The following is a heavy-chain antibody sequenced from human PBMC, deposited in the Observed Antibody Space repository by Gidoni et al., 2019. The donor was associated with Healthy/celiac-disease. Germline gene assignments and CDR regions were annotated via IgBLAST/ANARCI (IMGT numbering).Heavy chain of an antibody. Sequence: QLQLQESGPGLVKPSETLSLTCTVSGGSISSSSYYWGWIRQPPGKGLEWIGSIYYSGSTYYNPSLKSRVTISVDTSKNQFSLKLSSVTAADTAVYYCARFTLAAAGHYFDYWGQGTLVTVSS. D-gene: IGHD6-13*01. CDR3: ARFTLAAAGHYFDY. V-gene: IGHV4-39*01. J-gene: IGHJ4*02. CDR2: IYYSGST. CDR1: GGSISSSSYY.